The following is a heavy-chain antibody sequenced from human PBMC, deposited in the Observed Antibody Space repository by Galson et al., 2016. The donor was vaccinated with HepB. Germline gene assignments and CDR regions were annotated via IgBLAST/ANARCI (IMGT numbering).Heavy chain of an antibody. CDR2: ISGSGGST. CDR1: GFTFSSYA. CDR3: AKEKGFCSGCYCNVPSGMDV. D-gene: IGHD2-15*01. J-gene: IGHJ6*02. Sequence: SLRLSCAAAGFTFSSYAMNWVRQAPGKGLEWVSGISGSGGSTHYADSVKGRVTISRDNSKNTLYLQMNILRAEDTAEYYCAKEKGFCSGCYCNVPSGMDVWGQGTTVTVSS. V-gene: IGHV3-23*01.